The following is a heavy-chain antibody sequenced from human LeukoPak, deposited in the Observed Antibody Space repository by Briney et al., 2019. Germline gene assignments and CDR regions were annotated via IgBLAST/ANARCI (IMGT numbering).Heavy chain of an antibody. CDR1: GGSISSSSYY. Sequence: SETLSLTCTVSGGSISSSSYYWGWIRQHPGKGLEWIGYIYYSGSTYYNPSLKSRVTISVDTSKNQFSLKLSSVTAADTAVYYCRVLTPDFDYWGQGTLVTVSS. J-gene: IGHJ4*02. V-gene: IGHV4-31*06. CDR2: IYYSGST. CDR3: RVLTPDFDY. D-gene: IGHD4/OR15-4a*01.